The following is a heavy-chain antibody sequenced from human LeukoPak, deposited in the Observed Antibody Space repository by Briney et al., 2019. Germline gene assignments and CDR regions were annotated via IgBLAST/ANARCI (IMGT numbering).Heavy chain of an antibody. CDR1: GFTFNIYA. D-gene: IGHD3-22*01. Sequence: GGSLRLSCAASGFTFNIYAMSWVRQAPGKGLEWVSAIGGSGGNTYYADSVKGRFTISRDNSKNTLYLQMNSLRAEDTAVYYCANGDYYDSSGYYSASDYWGQGTLVTVSS. CDR2: IGGSGGNT. CDR3: ANGDYYDSSGYYSASDY. J-gene: IGHJ4*02. V-gene: IGHV3-23*01.